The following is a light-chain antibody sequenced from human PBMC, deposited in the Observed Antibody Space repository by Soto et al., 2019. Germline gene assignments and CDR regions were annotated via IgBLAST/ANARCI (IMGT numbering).Light chain of an antibody. V-gene: IGLV2-14*01. Sequence: QSALTQPASVSGSPGQSITISCTGTSSDIGNYNYVSWYQHHPGKAPKLIISEVTNRPSGISNRFSGSKSGNTASLTISGLQAEDEADYYCSSSAPTTTPIYVFGTGTKVPLL. CDR1: SSDIGNYNY. J-gene: IGLJ1*01. CDR2: EVT. CDR3: SSSAPTTTPIYV.